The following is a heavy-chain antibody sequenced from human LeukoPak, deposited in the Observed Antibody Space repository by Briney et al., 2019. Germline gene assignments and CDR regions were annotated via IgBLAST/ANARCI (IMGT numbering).Heavy chain of an antibody. CDR3: AGRITMIVVVDAFDI. D-gene: IGHD3-22*01. CDR1: GFTFSSYW. V-gene: IGHV3-7*01. J-gene: IGHJ3*02. Sequence: GGSLRLSCAASGFTFSSYWMSWVRQAPGKGLEWVANIKQDGSEKYYVDSVKGRFTISRDNAKNSLYLQMNSLRAEDTAVYYCAGRITMIVVVDAFDIWGQGTMVTVSS. CDR2: IKQDGSEK.